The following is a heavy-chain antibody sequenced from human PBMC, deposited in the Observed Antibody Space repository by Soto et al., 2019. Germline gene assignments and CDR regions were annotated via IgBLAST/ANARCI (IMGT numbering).Heavy chain of an antibody. V-gene: IGHV3-21*01. CDR3: ARGYCGGGGCYLRRDAIDV. CDR1: GFTFSTYH. Sequence: EVQLVESGGGLVMPGGSLRLSCAASGFTFSTYHMNWVRQAPGKGLEWVSSINPSSSHIYYADSVRSRFTISRDNSKNSMDLQMNSLRTEDAAVYYCARGYCGGGGCYLRRDAIDVWGQGTMVTVSS. J-gene: IGHJ3*01. CDR2: INPSSSHI. D-gene: IGHD2-15*01.